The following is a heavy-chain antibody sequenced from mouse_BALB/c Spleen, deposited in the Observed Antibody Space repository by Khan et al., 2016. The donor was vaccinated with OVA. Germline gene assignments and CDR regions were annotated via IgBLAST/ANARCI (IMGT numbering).Heavy chain of an antibody. CDR2: IDPQNGNT. CDR3: SRMSRK. V-gene: IGHV14-3*02. Sequence: VQLKESGAELVKPSDTVKFSCTASGLNIKDTYIHWLKQRPEQGMEWIGRIDPQNGNTKYDPKLQGKATITADTSYNTSYLQLSSLTSEDTAVYYCSRMSRKWGQGTTLTVSS. CDR1: GLNIKDTY. J-gene: IGHJ2*01.